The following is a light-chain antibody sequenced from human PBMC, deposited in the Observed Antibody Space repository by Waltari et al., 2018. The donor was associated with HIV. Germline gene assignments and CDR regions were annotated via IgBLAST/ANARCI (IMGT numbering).Light chain of an antibody. J-gene: IGLJ2*01. Sequence: QSALTQPPSASGSPGQSVTISCTGTSSDIGAYNYVPWFQQPPGKTPKLIIFDVSKRPSRVPDRFSGSKSGNTASLTVSRLQAEDEADYYCASHAGSKDVFGGGTKLTVL. CDR3: ASHAGSKDV. CDR2: DVS. V-gene: IGLV2-8*01. CDR1: SSDIGAYNY.